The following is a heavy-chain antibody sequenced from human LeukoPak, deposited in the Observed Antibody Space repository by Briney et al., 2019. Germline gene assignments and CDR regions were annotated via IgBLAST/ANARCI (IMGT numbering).Heavy chain of an antibody. V-gene: IGHV4-59*01. CDR2: IYSSGST. J-gene: IGHJ4*02. Sequence: SETLSLTCTVSGGSISSYYWSWIRQPPGKGLEWIGYIYSSGSTNYNPSLKSRLTISVDASKNQFSLKLTSVTAADTAVYYCARAYYYGSGSYGLDYWSQGTLVTVSS. CDR3: ARAYYYGSGSYGLDY. D-gene: IGHD3-10*01. CDR1: GGSISSYY.